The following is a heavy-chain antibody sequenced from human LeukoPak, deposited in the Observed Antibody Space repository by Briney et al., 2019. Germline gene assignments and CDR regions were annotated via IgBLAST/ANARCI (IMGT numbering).Heavy chain of an antibody. CDR1: GYTFTSYD. CDR2: MNPNSGNT. V-gene: IGHV1-8*01. J-gene: IGHJ5*01. CDR3: GRGRREICFDS. Sequence: ASVKVSCKASGYTFTSYDINWLRQATGQGLEWMGWMNPNSGNTGYAQKFQGRVTMTRNTSISTAYMELSSLRAEDTAEYYWGRGRREICFDSWGQGTLVTVSS.